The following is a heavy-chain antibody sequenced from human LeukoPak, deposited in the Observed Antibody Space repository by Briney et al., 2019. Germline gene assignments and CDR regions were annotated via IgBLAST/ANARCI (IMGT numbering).Heavy chain of an antibody. Sequence: GGSQRLSCTASRFTFSSYAMSCVRQAPGKGLEWVTAISGSGGYMFYADSVKGRFIISRDNSKNTLYLQMNSLRAEDTAVYYCAKDTAGIAGATRRLYYFDYWGQGTLVTVSS. J-gene: IGHJ4*02. CDR1: RFTFSSYA. V-gene: IGHV3-23*01. CDR2: ISGSGGYM. D-gene: IGHD1-26*01. CDR3: AKDTAGIAGATRRLYYFDY.